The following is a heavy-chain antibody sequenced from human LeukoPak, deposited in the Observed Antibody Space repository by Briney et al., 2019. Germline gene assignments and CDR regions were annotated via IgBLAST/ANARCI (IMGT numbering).Heavy chain of an antibody. D-gene: IGHD2-15*01. Sequence: GGSLRLSCAASGFTFDDYTMHWVRQAPGKGLEWVSLISWDGGSTYYADSVKGRFTISRDNSKNSLYLQMNSLRTEDTALYYCAKLGYCSGGSCDRMDVWGKGTTVTVS. CDR3: AKLGYCSGGSCDRMDV. V-gene: IGHV3-43*01. CDR2: ISWDGGST. J-gene: IGHJ6*03. CDR1: GFTFDDYT.